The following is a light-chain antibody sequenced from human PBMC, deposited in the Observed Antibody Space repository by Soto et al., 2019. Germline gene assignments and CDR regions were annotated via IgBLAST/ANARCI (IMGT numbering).Light chain of an antibody. Sequence: EIVLTQSPGTLSLSPGERATLSCRASQSVSSSYLAWYQQKPGQAPRLLIYGASSRATGIPDRFSGSGSGTDFTLTISRLEPEDFAVYYCQQYAQGFGQGTKLEIK. CDR2: GAS. V-gene: IGKV3-20*01. CDR3: QQYAQG. J-gene: IGKJ2*01. CDR1: QSVSSSY.